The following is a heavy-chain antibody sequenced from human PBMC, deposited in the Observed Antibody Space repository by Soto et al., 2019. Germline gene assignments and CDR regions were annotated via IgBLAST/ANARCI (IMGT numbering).Heavy chain of an antibody. CDR3: AQDSSGYNNWFDP. J-gene: IGHJ5*02. V-gene: IGHV4-39*01. D-gene: IGHD3-22*01. CDR2: IYYSGST. CDR1: GGSISSSSYY. Sequence: ASETLSLTCTVSGGSISSSSYYWGWIRQPPGKGLEWIGSIYYSGSTYYNPSLKSRVTISVDTSKNQFSLKLSSVTAADTAVYYCAQDSSGYNNWFDPWGQGTLVPVSS.